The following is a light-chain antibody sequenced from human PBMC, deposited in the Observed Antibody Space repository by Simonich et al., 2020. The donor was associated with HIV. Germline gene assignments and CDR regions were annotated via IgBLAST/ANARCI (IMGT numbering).Light chain of an antibody. Sequence: NFMLTQPHSVSEYPGKTVTISCTRSSGSIASNYVQWYQQRPGSSPTAVIYDNKQRPSGVPDLFSCSIDSSSNSASLTISGLKTEDEADYFCQSYDSSNQVFGGGTKLTVL. CDR3: QSYDSSNQV. V-gene: IGLV6-57*01. J-gene: IGLJ3*02. CDR1: SGSIASNY. CDR2: DNK.